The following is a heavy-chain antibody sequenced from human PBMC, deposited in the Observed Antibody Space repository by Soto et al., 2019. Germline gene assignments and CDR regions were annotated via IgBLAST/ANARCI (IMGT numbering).Heavy chain of an antibody. CDR3: AAGGSWARPDN. D-gene: IGHD6-13*01. Sequence: QVQLVQSGAEVKKPGSSLKVSCTASGGTLNNYAISWLRQAPGQGLEWMGGIITAFGPAIYAQKFQGRVSITADEATQTAHMALSRLRSEDTAVYYCAAGGSWARPDNWGKGTLVTVAS. CDR2: IITAFGPA. CDR1: GGTLNNYA. J-gene: IGHJ4*02. V-gene: IGHV1-69*01.